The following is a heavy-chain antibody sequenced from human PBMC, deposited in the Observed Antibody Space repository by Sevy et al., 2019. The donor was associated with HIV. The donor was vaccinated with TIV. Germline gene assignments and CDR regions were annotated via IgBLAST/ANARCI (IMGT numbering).Heavy chain of an antibody. CDR2: IKPDGSEG. D-gene: IGHD1-1*01. J-gene: IGHJ4*02. CDR3: ARDPDWNGLVS. CDR1: GFTFSNYW. Sequence: GGSLRLSCAGSGFTFSNYWVSWVRQAPAKGLEWVANIKPDGSEGYYVDSVRGRFTISRDNAKNLVYLQMNSLRVEDTAVYYCARDPDWNGLVSRGPGTLVTVSS. V-gene: IGHV3-7*01.